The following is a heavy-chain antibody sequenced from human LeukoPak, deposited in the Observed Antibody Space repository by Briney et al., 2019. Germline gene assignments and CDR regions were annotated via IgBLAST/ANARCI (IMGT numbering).Heavy chain of an antibody. CDR1: GFNFGDYA. Sequence: PGGSLRLSCEASGFNFGDYAMSWVRQAPGKGLEWVSAISGSGGSTYYADSVKGRFTISRDNSKNTLYLQMNSLRAEDTAVYYCAKDLEGAEPDAFDVWGPGTMVTVSS. D-gene: IGHD1-26*01. CDR2: ISGSGGST. V-gene: IGHV3-23*01. J-gene: IGHJ3*01. CDR3: AKDLEGAEPDAFDV.